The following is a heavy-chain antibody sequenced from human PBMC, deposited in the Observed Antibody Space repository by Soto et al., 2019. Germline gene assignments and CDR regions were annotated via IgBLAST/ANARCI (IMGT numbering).Heavy chain of an antibody. CDR1: GFTFSDNY. D-gene: IGHD6-19*01. CDR3: ARRTRGAGWFDP. Sequence: QVQLVESGGGLVKPGGSLRLSCAASGFTFSDNYMTWIRQAPGRGLEWVAYISDSGNIIYYADSVQGRFTVSRDNAKNSLYLQMTSLSAEDTAVYYCARRTRGAGWFDPWGQGTLVTVSS. J-gene: IGHJ5*02. V-gene: IGHV3-11*01. CDR2: ISDSGNII.